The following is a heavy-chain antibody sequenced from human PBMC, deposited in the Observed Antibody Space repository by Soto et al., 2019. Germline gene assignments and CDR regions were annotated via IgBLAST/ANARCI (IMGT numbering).Heavy chain of an antibody. CDR1: GFTFSSYG. Sequence: QVQLVESGGGVVQPGRSLRLSCAASGFTFSSYGMHWVRQAPGKGLEWVAVISYDGSNKYYADSVKGRFTISRDNSKNTLYLQMNSLRAEETAVYYCAKDGNWNDGYFDYWGQGTLVTVSS. CDR2: ISYDGSNK. J-gene: IGHJ4*02. D-gene: IGHD1-1*01. CDR3: AKDGNWNDGYFDY. V-gene: IGHV3-30*18.